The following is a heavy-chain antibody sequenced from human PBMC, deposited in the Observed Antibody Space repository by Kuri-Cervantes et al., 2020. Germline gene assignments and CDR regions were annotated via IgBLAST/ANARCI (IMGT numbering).Heavy chain of an antibody. V-gene: IGHV4-38-2*02. CDR2: IGGIYYGGNT. CDR1: GYSISSGYY. Sequence: SETLSLTCAVSGYSISSGYYWGWIRQPPGKGLEWIGSIGGIYYGGNTYYNPSLRSRVTISADTSKNQFSLKLTYVTTADTAMYYCARDETSVTTSNWYFDLWGRGTLVTVSS. D-gene: IGHD4-17*01. J-gene: IGHJ2*01. CDR3: ARDETSVTTSNWYFDL.